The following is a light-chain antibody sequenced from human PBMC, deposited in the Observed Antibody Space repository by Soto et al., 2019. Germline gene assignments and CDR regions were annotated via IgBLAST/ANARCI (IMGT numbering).Light chain of an antibody. CDR1: QSVSSN. CDR3: QQYNNWPLT. V-gene: IGKV3-15*01. CDR2: GAS. J-gene: IGKJ4*01. Sequence: EIVMTQSPATLFVSPGEKDTLSCMVSQSVSSNLAWYQQKPGQAPRLLIYGASTRATGIPARFSGSGSGTEFTLTISSLQSEDFAVYCCQQYNNWPLTFGGGTKVDIK.